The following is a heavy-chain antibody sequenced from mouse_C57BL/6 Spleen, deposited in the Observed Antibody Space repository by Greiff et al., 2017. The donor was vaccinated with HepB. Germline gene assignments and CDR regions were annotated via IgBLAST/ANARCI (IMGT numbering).Heavy chain of an antibody. CDR3: ARESNYVRAMDY. CDR1: GYSITSGYY. Sequence: VQLKESGPGLVKPSQSLSLTCSVTGYSITSGYYWNWIRQFPGNKLEWMGYISYDGSNNYNPSLKNRISITRDTSKNQFFLKLNSVTTEDTATYYCARESNYVRAMDYWGQGTSVTVSS. V-gene: IGHV3-6*01. CDR2: ISYDGSN. D-gene: IGHD2-5*01. J-gene: IGHJ4*01.